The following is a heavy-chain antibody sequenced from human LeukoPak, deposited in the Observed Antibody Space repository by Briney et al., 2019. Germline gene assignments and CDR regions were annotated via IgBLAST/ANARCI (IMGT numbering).Heavy chain of an antibody. D-gene: IGHD2-2*01. J-gene: IGHJ5*02. Sequence: ASVKVSCKASGYTFTSYGISWVRQAPGQGLEWMGWISAYNGNTNYAQKLQGRVTMTTDTSTSTAYMELRSLRSDDTAVYYCARDRRDIVVVPAAIGGFDPWGQGTLVTVSS. CDR2: ISAYNGNT. CDR1: GYTFTSYG. V-gene: IGHV1-18*01. CDR3: ARDRRDIVVVPAAIGGFDP.